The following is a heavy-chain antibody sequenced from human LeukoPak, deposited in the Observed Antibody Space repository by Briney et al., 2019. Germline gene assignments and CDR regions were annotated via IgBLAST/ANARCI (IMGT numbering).Heavy chain of an antibody. J-gene: IGHJ4*02. CDR3: ARDNDLSGMYYFDY. CDR2: INPNSGGT. D-gene: IGHD1-26*01. V-gene: IGHV1-2*02. CDR1: GYTFTGYY. Sequence: ASVKVSCKASGYTFTGYYMHWVRQAPGQGLEWMGWINPNSGGTNYAQKFQGRVTMTRDTSISTAYMELSGLRSDDTAVYYCARDNDLSGMYYFDYWGQGTLVTVSS.